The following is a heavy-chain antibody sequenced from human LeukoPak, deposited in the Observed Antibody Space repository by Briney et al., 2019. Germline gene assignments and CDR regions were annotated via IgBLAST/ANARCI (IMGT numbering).Heavy chain of an antibody. CDR3: ARGGGYYYDSNWFDP. CDR1: GFTFSSYA. Sequence: PGRSLRLSCAASGFTFSSYAMHWVRQAPGKGLERVAVISYDGSNKYYADSVKGRFTISRDNSKNTLYLQMNSLRAEDTAVYYCARGGGYYYDSNWFDPWGQGTLVTVSS. J-gene: IGHJ5*02. D-gene: IGHD3-22*01. V-gene: IGHV3-30*01. CDR2: ISYDGSNK.